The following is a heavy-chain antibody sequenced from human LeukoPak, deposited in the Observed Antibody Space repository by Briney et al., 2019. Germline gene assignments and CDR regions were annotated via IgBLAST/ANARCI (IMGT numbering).Heavy chain of an antibody. J-gene: IGHJ4*02. CDR3: ARGVLGYYDGTGYYWEADYFDY. D-gene: IGHD3-22*01. V-gene: IGHV3-66*01. Sequence: GGSLRLSCAASGFTVSSNYMSWVRQAPGKGLEWVSLIYSGGNTYYADSVKGRFTISRDNSKNTLYLQMNSLRAEDTAVYYCARGVLGYYDGTGYYWEADYFDYWGQGTLVTVSS. CDR2: IYSGGNT. CDR1: GFTVSSNY.